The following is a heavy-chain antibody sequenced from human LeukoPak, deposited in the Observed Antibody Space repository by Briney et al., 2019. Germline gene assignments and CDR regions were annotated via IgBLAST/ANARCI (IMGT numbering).Heavy chain of an antibody. CDR2: ISDDGSNK. J-gene: IGHJ3*02. D-gene: IGHD1-7*01. V-gene: IGHV3-30*03. CDR3: ARPDNWNYGHDAFDI. CDR1: GFTFSRHD. Sequence: GRCLRLSCAASGFTFSRHDMHWVRQAPGKGLEWVAVISDDGSNKYYADSVKGRFTISRDNSNNTLYLQMNSLRAEDTAVYYCARPDNWNYGHDAFDIWGQGTMVTVSS.